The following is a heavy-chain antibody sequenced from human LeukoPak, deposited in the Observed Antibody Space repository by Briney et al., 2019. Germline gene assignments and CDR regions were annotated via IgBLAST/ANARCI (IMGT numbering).Heavy chain of an antibody. Sequence: GGSLRLSCAASGFTFSSYWMNWARQAPGKGLEWVASINHNGNVNYYVDSVKGRFTTSRDNAKNSLYLQMSSLRAEDTAVYYCARDYDFWSGYLYYYYGMDVWGQGTTVTVSS. CDR2: INHNGNVN. V-gene: IGHV3-7*01. CDR1: GFTFSSYW. CDR3: ARDYDFWSGYLYYYYGMDV. D-gene: IGHD3-3*01. J-gene: IGHJ6*02.